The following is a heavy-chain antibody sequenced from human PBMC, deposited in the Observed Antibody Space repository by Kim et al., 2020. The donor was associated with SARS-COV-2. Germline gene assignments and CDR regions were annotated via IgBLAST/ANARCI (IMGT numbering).Heavy chain of an antibody. V-gene: IGHV3-23*01. D-gene: IGHD2-21*02. Sequence: FTISRDNSKNTLYLQMNSLRAEDTAVYYCAKDLVVVTAPVVGQPMDAFDIWGQGTMVTVSS. CDR3: AKDLVVVTAPVVGQPMDAFDI. J-gene: IGHJ3*02.